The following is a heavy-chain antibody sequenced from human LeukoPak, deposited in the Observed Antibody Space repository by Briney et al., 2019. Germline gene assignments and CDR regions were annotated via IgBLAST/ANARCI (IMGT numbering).Heavy chain of an antibody. D-gene: IGHD5-24*01. Sequence: GGSLRLSCAASGFTFSSYGMSWVRQAPGKGLEWVSAISGSGGSTYYADSVKGRFTISRDNSKNTLYLQMNSLRAEDTAVYYCAKEGRDGYNSRYYYYYMDVWGKGTTVTISS. CDR2: ISGSGGST. CDR1: GFTFSSYG. V-gene: IGHV3-23*01. J-gene: IGHJ6*03. CDR3: AKEGRDGYNSRYYYYYMDV.